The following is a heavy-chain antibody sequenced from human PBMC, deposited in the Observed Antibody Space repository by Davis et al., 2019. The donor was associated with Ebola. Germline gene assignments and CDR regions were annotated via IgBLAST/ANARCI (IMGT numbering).Heavy chain of an antibody. Sequence: GGSLRLSCAASGFTFSSYWMSWVRQAPGKGLEWVANIKQDGSEKYYVDSVKGRFTISRDNAKNSLYLQMNSLRAEDTAVYYCARDSYSLYYYGMDVWGQGTTVTVSS. J-gene: IGHJ6*02. D-gene: IGHD2-15*01. CDR2: IKQDGSEK. CDR1: GFTFSSYW. CDR3: ARDSYSLYYYGMDV. V-gene: IGHV3-7*03.